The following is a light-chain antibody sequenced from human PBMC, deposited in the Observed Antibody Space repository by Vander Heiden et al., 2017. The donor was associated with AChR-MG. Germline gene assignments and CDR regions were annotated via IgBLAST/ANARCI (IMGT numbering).Light chain of an antibody. V-gene: IGKV1-9*01. CDR2: AAS. J-gene: IGKJ1*01. CDR3: LQLVAYPRT. Sequence: DIQLTQSPSFLSTSVGDRVTITCRASQGIGTYLAWYQQKPGKAPKLLIYAASVLQSGVPSRFSGSRSGSEFTLTITSLHPEDFATYYCLQLVAYPRTFGQGTEVEIK. CDR1: QGIGTY.